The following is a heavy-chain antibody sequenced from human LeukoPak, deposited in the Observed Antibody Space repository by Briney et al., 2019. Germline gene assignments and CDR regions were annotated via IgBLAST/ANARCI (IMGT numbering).Heavy chain of an antibody. J-gene: IGHJ4*02. CDR1: GYSFTSYY. D-gene: IGHD3-10*01. CDR3: ARDPDRSRSGSSTTPRFDY. Sequence: ASVKVSCKASGYSFTSYYMHWVRHAPGQGLEWMGIINPSGGSTSYAQKLQGRVTMTTDTSTSTAYMELRSLRSDDTAVYYCARDPDRSRSGSSTTPRFDYWGQGTLVTVSS. CDR2: INPSGGST. V-gene: IGHV1-46*01.